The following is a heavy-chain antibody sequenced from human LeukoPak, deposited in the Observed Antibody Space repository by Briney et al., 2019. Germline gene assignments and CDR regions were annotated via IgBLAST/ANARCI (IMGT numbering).Heavy chain of an antibody. CDR3: ANEYSKGDV. V-gene: IGHV3-23*01. CDR2: ISGSGGNT. CDR1: GITLSDFW. D-gene: IGHD4-11*01. Sequence: GGSLRLSCAASGITLSDFWFSWVRQAPGKGLEWVSGISGSGGNTYYADSVKGRFTISRDNSKNTLYLQMNSLRAEDAAVYYCANEYSKGDVWGQGTMVTVSS. J-gene: IGHJ3*01.